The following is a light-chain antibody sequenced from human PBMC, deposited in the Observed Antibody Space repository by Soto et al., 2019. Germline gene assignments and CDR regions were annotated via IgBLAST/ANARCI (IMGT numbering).Light chain of an antibody. V-gene: IGKV1-5*01. CDR3: QQYVNYPYT. Sequence: IQMTQSPSTLSPSVGDRVAITCRASPSIRRWLAWYQQKPGKAPKLLIYDASSLASGVPSRFSGSGSGTEFTLTISSLQPDDFVNYYCQQYVNYPYTLGQWTKLEIK. CDR1: PSIRRW. CDR2: DAS. J-gene: IGKJ2*01.